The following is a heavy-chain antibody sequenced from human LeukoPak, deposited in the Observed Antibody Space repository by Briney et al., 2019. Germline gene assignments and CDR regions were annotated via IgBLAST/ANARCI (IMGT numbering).Heavy chain of an antibody. V-gene: IGHV4-38-2*02. CDR1: GYSISSGYY. CDR2: IYHSGST. J-gene: IGHJ4*02. D-gene: IGHD4/OR15-4a*01. CDR3: ARDGDNLCY. Sequence: SETLSLTCTVSGYSISSGYYWGCIRQPPGKGLEWIVSIYHSGSTYYNPSLKSRVTISVDTSKNQFSLKLCSVTAADTAVYYCARDGDNLCYWGQGTMVTVSS.